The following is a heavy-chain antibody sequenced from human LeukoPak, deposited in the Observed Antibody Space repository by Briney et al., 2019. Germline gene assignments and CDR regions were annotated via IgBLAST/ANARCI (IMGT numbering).Heavy chain of an antibody. CDR3: ARFSRVQSSF. V-gene: IGHV3-7*01. CDR2: IKQDGSDK. CDR1: GFTLGDYA. D-gene: IGHD4/OR15-4a*01. Sequence: PGGSLRLSCTASGFTLGDYAMSWFRQAPGKGLEWVANIKQDGSDKQYVDSIKGRFTVTRDNARNTLYLQMDSLRVEDTAIYYCARFSRVQSSFWGQGTLVTVSS. J-gene: IGHJ4*02.